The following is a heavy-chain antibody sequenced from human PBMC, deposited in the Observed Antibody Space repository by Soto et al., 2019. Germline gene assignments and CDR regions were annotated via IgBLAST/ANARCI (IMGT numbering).Heavy chain of an antibody. Sequence: PGGSPRLSCAASGFTVSSNYMSWVRQAPGKGLEWVSVIYSGGSTYYADSVKGRFTISRDNSKNTLYLQMNSLRAEDTAVYYCARDFASPVSSYTSQHWGQGTLVTVSS. CDR2: IYSGGST. CDR1: GFTVSSNY. J-gene: IGHJ1*01. V-gene: IGHV3-66*01. D-gene: IGHD6-6*01. CDR3: ARDFASPVSSYTSQH.